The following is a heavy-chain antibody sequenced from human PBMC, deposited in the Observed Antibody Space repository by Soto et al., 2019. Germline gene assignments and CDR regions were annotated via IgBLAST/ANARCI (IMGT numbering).Heavy chain of an antibody. J-gene: IGHJ4*02. V-gene: IGHV3-23*04. D-gene: IGHD2-21*02. Sequence: EVQLVESEGGLVQPGGSLRLSCEASGFIFTTSDMSWVRQAPGKGLEWISSITITGDTTHYADSVKGRFTISRDNSRNPVYLQMNSLGGDDTAVYYCAKGGGGDHGYWGQGTLVAVSS. CDR3: AKGGGGDHGY. CDR2: ITITGDTT. CDR1: GFIFTTSD.